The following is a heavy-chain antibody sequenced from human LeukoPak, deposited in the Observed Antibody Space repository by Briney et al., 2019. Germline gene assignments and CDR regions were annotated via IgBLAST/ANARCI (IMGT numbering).Heavy chain of an antibody. CDR2: ISSSGSSM. D-gene: IGHD3-22*01. CDR3: AKVLSKGGGYYLTDY. J-gene: IGHJ4*02. Sequence: PGGSLRLSCAASGFTFSSYSMNWVRQAPGKGLEWVSYISSSGSSMYYADSVKGRFTISRDNSKNTLYLQMNSLRAEDTAVYYCAKVLSKGGGYYLTDYWGQGTLVTVSS. CDR1: GFTFSSYS. V-gene: IGHV3-48*01.